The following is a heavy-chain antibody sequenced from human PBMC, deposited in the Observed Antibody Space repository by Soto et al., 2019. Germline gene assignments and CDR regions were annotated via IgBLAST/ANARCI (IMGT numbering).Heavy chain of an antibody. D-gene: IGHD3-3*01. V-gene: IGHV3-43*01. CDR2: ISWDGGST. Sequence: GGSLRLSCAASGFTFDDYTMHWVRQAPGKGLEWASLISWDGGSTYYADSVKGRFTISRDNSKNSLYLQMNSLRTEDTALYYCAKDPSPYYDFWSGYYGMDVWGQGTTVTVSS. CDR3: AKDPSPYYDFWSGYYGMDV. J-gene: IGHJ6*02. CDR1: GFTFDDYT.